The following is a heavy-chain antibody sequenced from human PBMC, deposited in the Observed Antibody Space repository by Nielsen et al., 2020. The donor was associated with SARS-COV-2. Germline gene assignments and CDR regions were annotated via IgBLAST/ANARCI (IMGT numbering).Heavy chain of an antibody. V-gene: IGHV3-33*01. CDR2: IWIDGNNR. CDR1: GFTFSSYG. CDR3: ARRSHDAFDI. J-gene: IGHJ3*02. Sequence: GESLKISCAASGFTFSSYGMHWVRQAPGKGLEWVAVIWIDGNNRYYGESMKGRFTVSRDNSRNTLSLQMNSLRAEDTAVYYCARRSHDAFDIWGQGTMVTVSS.